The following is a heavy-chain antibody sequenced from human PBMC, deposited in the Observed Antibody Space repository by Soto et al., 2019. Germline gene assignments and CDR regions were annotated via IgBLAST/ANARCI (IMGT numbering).Heavy chain of an antibody. D-gene: IGHD4-4*01. CDR2: ISAYNGDT. CDR3: ARDLDYSTSIGAY. CDR1: GDTFTNHG. Sequence: ASVKGSCKNSGDTFTNHGVNLVRQAPGQGLEWMGWISAYNGDTDYAQKFQDRVTMTIDTSTNTVFMELRSLRSDDTAVDYCARDLDYSTSIGAYWGQGTQVTVS. J-gene: IGHJ4*02. V-gene: IGHV1-18*01.